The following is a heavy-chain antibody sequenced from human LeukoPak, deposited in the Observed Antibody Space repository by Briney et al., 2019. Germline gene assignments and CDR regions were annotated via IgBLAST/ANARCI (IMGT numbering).Heavy chain of an antibody. CDR2: INPNSGAT. D-gene: IGHD2-2*01. CDR1: GYTFTGYY. CDR3: ARSDEYASEYYLDY. Sequence: ASVKVSFKASGYTFTGYYMSWVRQAPGQGFEWMGWINPNSGATKYAQNFQGRVTMTRDTSITAAYMEVSGLTFDDTAVYYCARSDEYASEYYLDYWGQGTLVTVSS. J-gene: IGHJ4*02. V-gene: IGHV1-2*02.